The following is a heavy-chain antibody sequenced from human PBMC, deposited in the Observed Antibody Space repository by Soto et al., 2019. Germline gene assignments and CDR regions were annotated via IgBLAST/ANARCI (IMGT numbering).Heavy chain of an antibody. J-gene: IGHJ4*02. D-gene: IGHD3-10*01. CDR1: GYNFMPYG. CDR2: ISPWKGNT. V-gene: IGHV1-18*04. Sequence: ASVKVSCKASGYNFMPYGVNWVRQAPGQGLEWMGWISPWKGNTNYAQSFQGRVTMTTDTSTSTAYMELRSLTSDDTAVYYCARYLDPSGSYYTDYCGPGTLVTVSS. CDR3: ARYLDPSGSYYTDY.